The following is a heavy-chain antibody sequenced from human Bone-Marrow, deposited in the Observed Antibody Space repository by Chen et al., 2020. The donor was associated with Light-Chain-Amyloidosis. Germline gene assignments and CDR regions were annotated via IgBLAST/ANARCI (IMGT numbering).Heavy chain of an antibody. V-gene: IGHV5-51*01. CDR3: ARRRDGYNFDY. J-gene: IGHJ4*02. Sequence: EVHLEQPGPAVNRPGQALKISCKDAGYTFPNYWIGWVRQMPGKGLEWMGVIYPDDSDARYSPSCEGQVTISADKSITTAYLQWRSLKASDTAMYYCARRRDGYNFDYWGQGTLVTVSS. CDR1: GYTFPNYW. CDR2: IYPDDSDA. D-gene: IGHD5-12*01.